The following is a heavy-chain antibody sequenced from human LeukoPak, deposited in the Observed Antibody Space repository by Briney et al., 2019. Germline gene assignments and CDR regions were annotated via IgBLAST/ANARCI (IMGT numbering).Heavy chain of an antibody. Sequence: PGGSLRLSCAASGFTFSDYYMSWIRQAPGKGLEWVSYISSSDSTIYYADSVKGRFTISRDNAKNSLYLQMNSLRAEDTAVYYCARDYYDSSGYPVGFDYWGQGTLVTVSS. V-gene: IGHV3-11*04. CDR1: GFTFSDYY. CDR3: ARDYYDSSGYPVGFDY. J-gene: IGHJ4*02. D-gene: IGHD3-22*01. CDR2: ISSSDSTI.